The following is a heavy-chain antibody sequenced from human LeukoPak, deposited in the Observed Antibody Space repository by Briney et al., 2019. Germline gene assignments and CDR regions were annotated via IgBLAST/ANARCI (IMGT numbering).Heavy chain of an antibody. CDR3: AKTSGYCTNGVCYSVDY. CDR1: GFNFGDYG. Sequence: PGGSLRLSCAASGFNFGDYGMHWVRQAPGKGLEWVSLISGDGGSTYYADSVKGRFTISRDNSKNSLYLQMNSLRTEDTALYYCAKTSGYCTNGVCYSVDYWGQGTLVAVSS. D-gene: IGHD2-8*01. J-gene: IGHJ4*02. V-gene: IGHV3-43*02. CDR2: ISGDGGST.